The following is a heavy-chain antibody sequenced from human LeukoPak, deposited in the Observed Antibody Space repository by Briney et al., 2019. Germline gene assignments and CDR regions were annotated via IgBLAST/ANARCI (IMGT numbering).Heavy chain of an antibody. V-gene: IGHV4-4*07. Sequence: SETLSLTCNVSGASISSHYWNWIRQPAGKELEWIGRIYNTGSANYNPSLKSRVTMSLDTSRNQISLKLTSVTAADTAVYYCARSLVLYSSSTGYMDVWGKGTTVTVSS. J-gene: IGHJ6*03. CDR2: IYNTGSA. CDR1: GASISSHY. CDR3: ARSLVLYSSSTGYMDV. D-gene: IGHD6-6*01.